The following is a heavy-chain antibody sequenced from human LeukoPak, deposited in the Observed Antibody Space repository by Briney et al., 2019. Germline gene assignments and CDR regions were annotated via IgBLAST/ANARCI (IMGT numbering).Heavy chain of an antibody. CDR3: ARHREPYSSSWYDFDY. J-gene: IGHJ4*02. D-gene: IGHD6-13*01. Sequence: PGGSLRLSCAASGFTFSSYGMHWVRQAPGKGLEWVAIISYDGSNKYYADSVKGRFTISRDNSKNTLYLQMNSLRAEDTAVYYCARHREPYSSSWYDFDYWGQGTLVTVSS. CDR2: ISYDGSNK. CDR1: GFTFSSYG. V-gene: IGHV3-30*19.